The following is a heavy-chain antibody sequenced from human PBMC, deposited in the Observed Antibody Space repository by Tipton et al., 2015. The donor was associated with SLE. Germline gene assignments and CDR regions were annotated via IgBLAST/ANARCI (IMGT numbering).Heavy chain of an antibody. Sequence: SLRLSCAASGFSFNTYWMAWVRQAPGKGLEWVATMDLDGSEKFYVGSVKGRFTISRDNAKNSLYLQLNSLRAEDTAVYYCTRESHATFDIWGQGTMVIVSS. CDR1: GFSFNTYW. CDR3: TRESHATFDI. CDR2: MDLDGSEK. D-gene: IGHD2-2*01. V-gene: IGHV3-7*01. J-gene: IGHJ3*02.